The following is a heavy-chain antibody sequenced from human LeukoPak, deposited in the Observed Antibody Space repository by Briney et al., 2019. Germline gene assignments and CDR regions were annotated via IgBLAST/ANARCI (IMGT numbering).Heavy chain of an antibody. D-gene: IGHD3-10*01. CDR1: GFTFSSYW. J-gene: IGHJ4*02. CDR3: ARDGDAVTMDY. V-gene: IGHV3-74*01. CDR2: INSDGSSR. Sequence: GRSLRLSCAASGFTFSSYWMHWVRQAPGKGLVWVSRINSDGSSRSYADSVKGRFTISRDNAKNTLYLQMNSLRAEDTAVYYCARDGDAVTMDYWGQGTLVTVSS.